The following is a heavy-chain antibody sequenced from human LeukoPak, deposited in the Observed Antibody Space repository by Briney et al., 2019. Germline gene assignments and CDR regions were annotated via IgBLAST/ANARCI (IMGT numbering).Heavy chain of an antibody. CDR3: ARDRTIFGVMDV. CDR2: ISSSSSTI. D-gene: IGHD3-3*01. J-gene: IGHJ6*03. Sequence: GGSLRLSCAASGFTFSSYSMNWVRQAPGKGLEWVSYISSSSSTIYYADSVKGRFTISRDNAKNSLYLQTNSLRAEDTAVYYCARDRTIFGVMDVWGKGTTVTVSS. CDR1: GFTFSSYS. V-gene: IGHV3-48*04.